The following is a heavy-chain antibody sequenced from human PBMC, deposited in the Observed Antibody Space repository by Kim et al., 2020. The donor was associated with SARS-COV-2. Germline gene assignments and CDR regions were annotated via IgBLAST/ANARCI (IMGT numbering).Heavy chain of an antibody. D-gene: IGHD2-15*01. CDR3: AKDPGDIVVVVAATTWFDP. J-gene: IGHJ5*02. Sequence: GGSLRLSCAASGFTFSSYAMSWVRQAPGKGLEWVSAISGSGGSTYYADSVKGRFTISRDNSKNTLYLQMNSLRAEDTAVYYCAKDPGDIVVVVAATTWFDPWGQGTLVTVSS. CDR2: ISGSGGST. V-gene: IGHV3-23*01. CDR1: GFTFSSYA.